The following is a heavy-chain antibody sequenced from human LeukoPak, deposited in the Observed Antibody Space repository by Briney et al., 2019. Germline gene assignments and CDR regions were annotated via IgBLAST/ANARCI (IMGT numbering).Heavy chain of an antibody. CDR1: GFTFRNYG. CDR3: AKVYYYDSSGSFDY. Sequence: GGSLRLSCAASGFTFRNYGMQWVRQAPGKGLEWVALIWYDGSNKYYADSVTGRFTISRDNSKNTLYLQMNSLRAEDTAVYYCAKVYYYDSSGSFDYWGQGTLVTVSS. V-gene: IGHV3-33*06. J-gene: IGHJ4*02. CDR2: IWYDGSNK. D-gene: IGHD3-22*01.